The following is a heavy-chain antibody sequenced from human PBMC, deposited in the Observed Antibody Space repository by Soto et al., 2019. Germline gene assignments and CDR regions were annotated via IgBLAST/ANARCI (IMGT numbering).Heavy chain of an antibody. D-gene: IGHD5-12*01. CDR2: ISYDGSNK. J-gene: IGHJ4*02. V-gene: IGHV3-30*18. CDR3: AKAAVEMATITLWYFAY. Sequence: QVQLVESGGGVVQPGRSLRLSCAASGFTFSSYGMHWVRQAPGKGLEWVAVISYDGSNKYYADSVKGRFTISRDNSKKTLYLQMNSLRAEDTAVYYCAKAAVEMATITLWYFAYWGQGTLVTVSS. CDR1: GFTFSSYG.